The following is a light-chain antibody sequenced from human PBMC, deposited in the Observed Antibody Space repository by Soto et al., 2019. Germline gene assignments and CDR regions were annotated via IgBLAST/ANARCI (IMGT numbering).Light chain of an antibody. CDR1: RSDVGDYIY. Sequence: QSVLTQPASVSGSPGQSITISCTGTRSDVGDYIYVSWYQQHPGKAPKLIIYEVSNRPSGVSNRFSGSKSGNTASLTISGLQAEDAAVYYYNSYTTINTVIFGGGTQLTVL. V-gene: IGLV2-14*01. CDR3: NSYTTINTVI. CDR2: EVS. J-gene: IGLJ2*01.